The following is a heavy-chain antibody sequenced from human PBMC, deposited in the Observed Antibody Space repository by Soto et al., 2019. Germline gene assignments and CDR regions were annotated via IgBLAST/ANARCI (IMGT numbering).Heavy chain of an antibody. CDR3: ARGGGDGDYYYYYYYMDV. V-gene: IGHV3-21*01. CDR2: ISSSSYI. Sequence: GGSLRLSCAASGFTFSSYSMNWVRQAPGKGLEWVSSISSSSYIYYADSVKGRFTISRDNAKNSLYLQMNSLRAEDTAVYYCARGGGDGDYYYYYYYMDVWGKGTTVTVSS. J-gene: IGHJ6*03. CDR1: GFTFSSYS. D-gene: IGHD4-17*01.